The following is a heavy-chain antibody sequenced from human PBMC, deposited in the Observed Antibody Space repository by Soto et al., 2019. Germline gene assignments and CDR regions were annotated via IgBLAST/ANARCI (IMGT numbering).Heavy chain of an antibody. V-gene: IGHV3-30*18. Sequence: PGGSLRLSCAASGFTFSSYGMHWVRQAPGKGLEWVAVISYDGSNKYYADSVKGRFTISRDNSKNTLYLQMNSLRVEDTAVYYCAKDVVVGATTGLGDYYYYYGMDVWGQGTTVTVSS. CDR3: AKDVVVGATTGLGDYYYYYGMDV. J-gene: IGHJ6*02. CDR1: GFTFSSYG. D-gene: IGHD1-26*01. CDR2: ISYDGSNK.